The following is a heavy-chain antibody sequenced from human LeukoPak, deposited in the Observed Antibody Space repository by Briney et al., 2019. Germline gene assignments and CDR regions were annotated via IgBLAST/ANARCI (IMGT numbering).Heavy chain of an antibody. J-gene: IGHJ4*02. Sequence: GGSLRLSCVASGFTFSNYEMNWVRQTPGKGLEWVSYISDHGKSRNYVDSVKGRFTISRDNAKNSLSLQMNSLRAEDTAVYYCAREGTGGFDSWGQGTLVTVSS. V-gene: IGHV3-48*03. CDR1: GFTFSNYE. D-gene: IGHD3/OR15-3a*01. CDR2: ISDHGKSR. CDR3: AREGTGGFDS.